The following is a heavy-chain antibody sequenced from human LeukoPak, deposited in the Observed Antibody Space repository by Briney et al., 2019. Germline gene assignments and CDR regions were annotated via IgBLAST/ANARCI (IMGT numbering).Heavy chain of an antibody. J-gene: IGHJ5*02. CDR2: IYTSGST. CDR3: ARGDSYYDILTGYYWYWFDP. V-gene: IGHV4-61*02. D-gene: IGHD3-9*01. Sequence: KPSQTLSLTCTVSGGSISSGSYYWSWIRQPAGKGLEWIGRIYTSGSTNYNPSLKSRVTISVDTSKNQFSLKLSSVTAADTAVYYCARGDSYYDILTGYYWYWFDPWGQGTLVTVSS. CDR1: GGSISSGSYY.